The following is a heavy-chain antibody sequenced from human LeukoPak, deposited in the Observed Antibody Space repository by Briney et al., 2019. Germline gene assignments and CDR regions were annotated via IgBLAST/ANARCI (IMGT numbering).Heavy chain of an antibody. CDR1: GFTFDDYG. D-gene: IGHD2/OR15-2a*01. J-gene: IGHJ4*02. V-gene: IGHV3-20*04. Sequence: GGSLRLSCAASGFTFDDYGMSWVRQAPGKGLEWVSSISGSGDSTYYADSVKGRFTISRDNARNSLYLQMDNLRAEDTGVYYCARDFYDGFALDYWGQGTLVTVSS. CDR3: ARDFYDGFALDY. CDR2: ISGSGDST.